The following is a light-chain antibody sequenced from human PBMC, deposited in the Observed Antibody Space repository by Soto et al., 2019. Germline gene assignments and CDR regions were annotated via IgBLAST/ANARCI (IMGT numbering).Light chain of an antibody. J-gene: IGKJ1*01. V-gene: IGKV1-39*01. CDR3: QQSYSTPWT. Sequence: DIQMTQSPSSLSASVGGTVTIACRASQRVRSYLNWYQQKPGKAPNLLIYTASSLQSGVSSRFSGSGSGTDFTLTISSLQPEDYATYFCQQSYSTPWTFGEGTKVDIK. CDR2: TAS. CDR1: QRVRSY.